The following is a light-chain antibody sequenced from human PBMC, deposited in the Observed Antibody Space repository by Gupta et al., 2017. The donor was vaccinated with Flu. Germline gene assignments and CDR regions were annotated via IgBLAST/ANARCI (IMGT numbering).Light chain of an antibody. CDR1: SSNIGAGYD. Sequence: QSVLAQPPSVSGAPGQRVTISCTGSSSNIGAGYDVHWYQQLPGTAPKLLIYGNINRPSGVPDRFSGSNSGTSASLAITGLQAEDEAEYYCQSYDRSLTGYVVFGGGTKLTVL. CDR3: QSYDRSLTGYVV. J-gene: IGLJ2*01. CDR2: GNI. V-gene: IGLV1-40*01.